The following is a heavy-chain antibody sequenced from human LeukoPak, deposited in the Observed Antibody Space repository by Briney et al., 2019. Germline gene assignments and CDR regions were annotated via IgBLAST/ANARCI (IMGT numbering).Heavy chain of an antibody. CDR1: GFTVNSNY. V-gene: IGHV3-7*03. CDR2: IKQDGSEK. CDR3: ASGGSYFGY. Sequence: GGSLRLSCAASGFTVNSNYMSWVRQAPGKGLEWVANIKQDGSEKYYVDSVKGRFTISRDNAKNSLFLQMNSLRADDTAVYYCASGGSYFGYWGQGTLVTVSS. J-gene: IGHJ4*02.